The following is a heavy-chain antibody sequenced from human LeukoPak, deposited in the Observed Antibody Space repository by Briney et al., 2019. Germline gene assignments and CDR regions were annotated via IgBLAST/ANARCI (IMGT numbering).Heavy chain of an antibody. Sequence: VASVKVSCKASGYTFTSYGISRVRQATGQGLEWMGWMNPNSGNTGYAQKFQGRVTITRNTTISTAYMELSSLRSEDTAVYYCARQMRSGNTIFPIDYWGQGTLVTVSS. D-gene: IGHD3-10*01. CDR1: GYTFTSYG. J-gene: IGHJ4*02. CDR2: MNPNSGNT. V-gene: IGHV1-8*03. CDR3: ARQMRSGNTIFPIDY.